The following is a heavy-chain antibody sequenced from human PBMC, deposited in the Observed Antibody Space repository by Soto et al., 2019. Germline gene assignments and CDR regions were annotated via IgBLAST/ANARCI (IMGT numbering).Heavy chain of an antibody. CDR1: GFTFSDYY. CDR2: ISIGGTPI. Sequence: GGSLRLSCEASGFTFSDYYMSWIRQVPGKELEWVSYISIGGTPIYYADSVKGRFTISRDNAQNSLYLHMTSLTAEDTALYYCVRGPEELVYYNSIDVWGQGSTVTVSS. D-gene: IGHD3-10*01. J-gene: IGHJ6*02. CDR3: VRGPEELVYYNSIDV. V-gene: IGHV3-11*01.